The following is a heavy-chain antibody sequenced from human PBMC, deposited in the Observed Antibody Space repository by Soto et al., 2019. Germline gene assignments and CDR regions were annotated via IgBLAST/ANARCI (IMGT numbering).Heavy chain of an antibody. CDR3: ARDATYAMDV. V-gene: IGHV3-74*01. Sequence: PGGSLRLSCAASGFTFSSYWMHWVRQPPGKGLVWVSRINSDGSSTTYADSVKGRFAISRDVAKNTLYLQMNSLRAEDTAVYYCARDATYAMDVWGHGTTVTVSS. J-gene: IGHJ6*02. CDR1: GFTFSSYW. CDR2: INSDGSST.